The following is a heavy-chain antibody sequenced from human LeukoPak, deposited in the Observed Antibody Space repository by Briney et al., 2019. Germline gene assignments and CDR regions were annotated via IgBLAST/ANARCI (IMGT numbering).Heavy chain of an antibody. CDR1: GFTFSSYG. Sequence: GGSLRLSCAATGFTFSSYGMHWVRQAPGKGLEWMAVIWFDGSNEYYEDSVKGRFTISRDNSKNTLYLQMNSLRAEDTAVYYCARSPYSSSHFDYWGQGTLVTVSS. J-gene: IGHJ4*02. V-gene: IGHV3-33*03. CDR3: ARSPYSSSHFDY. D-gene: IGHD6-6*01. CDR2: IWFDGSNE.